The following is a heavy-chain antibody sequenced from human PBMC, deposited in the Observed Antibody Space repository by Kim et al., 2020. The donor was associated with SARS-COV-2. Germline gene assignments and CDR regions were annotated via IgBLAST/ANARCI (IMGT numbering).Heavy chain of an antibody. V-gene: IGHV1-3*01. D-gene: IGHD3-10*01. Sequence: KFQGRVTITRDTSASTAYMELSSLRSEDTAVYYCAAGKGSGSYYMSAFDIWGQGTMVTVSS. CDR3: AAGKGSGSYYMSAFDI. J-gene: IGHJ3*02.